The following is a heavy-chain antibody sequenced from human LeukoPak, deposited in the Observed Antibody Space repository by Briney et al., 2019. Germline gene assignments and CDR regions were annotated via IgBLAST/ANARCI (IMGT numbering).Heavy chain of an antibody. CDR1: GGSISSYY. D-gene: IGHD3-16*01. J-gene: IGHJ4*02. CDR3: AREGRGSHSGY. V-gene: IGHV4-59*12. CDR2: IDYSGST. Sequence: PSETLSLTCTVSGGSISSYYWSWIRQPPGEGLEWIGYIDYSGSTNYKPSLKSRVTMSVDTSKNQFSLKLNSVTAADTAVYFCAREGRGSHSGYWGQGTLVTVSS.